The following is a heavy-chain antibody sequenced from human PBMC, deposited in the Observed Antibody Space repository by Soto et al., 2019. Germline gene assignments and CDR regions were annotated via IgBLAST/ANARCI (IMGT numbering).Heavy chain of an antibody. D-gene: IGHD4-4*01. Sequence: SGPTGEPTETLTLTCTVSGFSLSNARMGVSWIRQPPGKALEWLAHIFSNDEKSYSTSLKSRLTISKDTSKSQVVLTMTNMDPVDTATYYCSRIPGSYSNYVDYWGQGTLVPVSS. J-gene: IGHJ4*02. CDR1: GFSLSNARMG. V-gene: IGHV2-26*01. CDR3: SRIPGSYSNYVDY. CDR2: IFSNDEK.